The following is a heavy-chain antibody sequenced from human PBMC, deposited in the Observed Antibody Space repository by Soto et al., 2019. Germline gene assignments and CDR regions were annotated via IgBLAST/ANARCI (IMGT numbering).Heavy chain of an antibody. CDR2: ISGSSSTI. J-gene: IGHJ4*01. CDR1: GFTFSSYS. V-gene: IGHV3-48*01. Sequence: PGGSLRLSCAASGFTFSSYSMNWVRQAPGKGLQWVSYISGSSSTIYYADSVKGRFTISRDNAKNSLYLQMNSLRAEDTAVYYCARMGYSGYARTFYYFDYSGQGTLVTVSS. D-gene: IGHD5-12*01. CDR3: ARMGYSGYARTFYYFDY.